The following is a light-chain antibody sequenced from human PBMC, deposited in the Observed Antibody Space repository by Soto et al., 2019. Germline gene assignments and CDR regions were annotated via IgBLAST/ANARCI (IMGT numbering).Light chain of an antibody. Sequence: QSALTQPPSASGSPGQSVTISCTGTLSDVGGQNLVSWYRQDPGKAPKLIIYDVNQRPSGVPDRFSGSKSGSTASPTVSGLQAEDEANYYCSSYTGTNVIFGGGTKLTVL. CDR1: LSDVGGQNL. J-gene: IGLJ2*01. CDR3: SSYTGTNVI. V-gene: IGLV2-8*01. CDR2: DVN.